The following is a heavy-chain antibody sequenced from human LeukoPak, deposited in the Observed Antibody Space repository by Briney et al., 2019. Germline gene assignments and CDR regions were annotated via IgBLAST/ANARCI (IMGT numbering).Heavy chain of an antibody. CDR1: GFTFSTYA. D-gene: IGHD3-10*01. Sequence: PGGSLRLSCAASGFTFSTYAMHWVRQAPGKGLEYVSAIKNNGGGTYYASSVQGRLTVSRDNSRSTLYLQMDSLRPDDMAIYYCARVQSTVRGIQGPFDLWGQGTLVTVS. CDR3: ARVQSTVRGIQGPFDL. CDR2: IKNNGGGT. V-gene: IGHV3-64*01. J-gene: IGHJ4*02.